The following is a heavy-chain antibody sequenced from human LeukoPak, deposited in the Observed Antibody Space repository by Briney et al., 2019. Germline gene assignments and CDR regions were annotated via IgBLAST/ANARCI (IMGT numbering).Heavy chain of an antibody. CDR3: AKDLAWNLGAMDV. CDR2: VSESGGII. Sequence: GGSLRLSCAASGFTFSSYAMSCVRQAPGKGLEWVSLVSESGGIIQYADSVKGRFTISRDNAKNTMYLQMNSLRAEDTAIYYCAKDLAWNLGAMDVWGQGTTVTVSS. D-gene: IGHD3-16*01. J-gene: IGHJ6*02. CDR1: GFTFSSYA. V-gene: IGHV3-23*01.